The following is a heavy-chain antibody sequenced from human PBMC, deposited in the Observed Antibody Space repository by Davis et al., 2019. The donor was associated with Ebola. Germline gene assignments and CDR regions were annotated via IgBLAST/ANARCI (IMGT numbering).Heavy chain of an antibody. CDR1: GFTFSSYW. Sequence: GESLKISCAASGFTFSSYWMHWVRQDPGKGLEWVSRIKSDGSSTTYADSVKGRFTISRDNAKKSLYLQMNSLRVEDTAIYYCTRDRAYKCFDLWDQGTLVTVSS. J-gene: IGHJ5*02. V-gene: IGHV3-74*01. CDR2: IKSDGSST. CDR3: TRDRAYKCFDL.